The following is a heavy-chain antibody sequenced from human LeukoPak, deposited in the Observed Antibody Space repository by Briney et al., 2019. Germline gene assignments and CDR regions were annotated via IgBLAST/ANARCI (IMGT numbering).Heavy chain of an antibody. V-gene: IGHV1-69*04. J-gene: IGHJ6*02. CDR1: GGTFSSYA. CDR3: ARWAREWFGEFENYYYYGMDV. D-gene: IGHD3-10*01. Sequence: SVKVSCKASGGTFSSYAISWVRQAPGQGLEWMGRIIPILGIANYAQKFQGRVTITADKSTSTAYMELSSLRSEDTSVYYCARWAREWFGEFENYYYYGMDVWGQGTTVTVSS. CDR2: IIPILGIA.